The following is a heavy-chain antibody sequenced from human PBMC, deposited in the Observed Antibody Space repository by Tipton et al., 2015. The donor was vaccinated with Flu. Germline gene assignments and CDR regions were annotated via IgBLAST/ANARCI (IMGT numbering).Heavy chain of an antibody. Sequence: SLRLSCAASGFTFSSYEMNWARQAPGKGLEWVSYISSSGSTIYYADSVRGRFTISRDNAKNSLYLQMNSLRAEDTAVYYCAGESSWLSNWYFDLWGRGTLVTVSS. CDR3: AGESSWLSNWYFDL. V-gene: IGHV3-48*03. J-gene: IGHJ2*01. CDR1: GFTFSSYE. CDR2: ISSSGSTI. D-gene: IGHD6-13*01.